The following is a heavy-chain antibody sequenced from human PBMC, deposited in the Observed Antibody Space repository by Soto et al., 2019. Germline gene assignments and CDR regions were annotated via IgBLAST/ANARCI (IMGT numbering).Heavy chain of an antibody. CDR1: GSSLSTSGVG. V-gene: IGHV2-5*02. Sequence: SGPTLVNPTQTLTLTCTLSGSSLSTSGVGVSWIRQPPGKALEWLAHINWDDDKRFNPSLQGRLTITKDTSKDQVVLTMTNMNPVDTATYYCAHRRNFYNNSGLDYWGQGTLVTVSS. CDR3: AHRRNFYNNSGLDY. J-gene: IGHJ4*02. CDR2: INWDDDK. D-gene: IGHD3-22*01.